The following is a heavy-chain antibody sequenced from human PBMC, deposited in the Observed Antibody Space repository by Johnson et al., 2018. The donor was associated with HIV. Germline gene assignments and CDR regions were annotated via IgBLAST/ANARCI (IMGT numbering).Heavy chain of an antibody. CDR1: GFTFRSYG. CDR2: IRYDGSNK. V-gene: IGHV3-30*02. CDR3: AKVSGGGIVRWDI. J-gene: IGHJ3*02. Sequence: QVQLVESGGGVVQPGGSLRLSCAASGFTFRSYGMHWVRQAPGKGLEWVAFIRYDGSNKYYADSVTGRFTISRDNSKNTLYLQMNSLRAEDTAVYYCAKVSGGGIVRWDIWGQGTMVTVSS. D-gene: IGHD3-10*01.